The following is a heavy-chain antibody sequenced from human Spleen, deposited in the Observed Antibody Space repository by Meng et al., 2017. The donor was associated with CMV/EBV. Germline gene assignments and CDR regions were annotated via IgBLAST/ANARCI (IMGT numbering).Heavy chain of an antibody. V-gene: IGHV1-24*01. Sequence: ASVKVSCKVSGYTLTELSMHWVRQAPGKGLEWMGGFDPEDGETIYAQKFQGRVTTTTDESTSTAYMELSSLRSEDTAVYYCARGTDVAVVAATSYYYYDMDVWGQGTTVTVSS. CDR1: GYTLTELS. CDR3: ARGTDVAVVAATSYYYYDMDV. D-gene: IGHD2-15*01. CDR2: FDPEDGET. J-gene: IGHJ6*02.